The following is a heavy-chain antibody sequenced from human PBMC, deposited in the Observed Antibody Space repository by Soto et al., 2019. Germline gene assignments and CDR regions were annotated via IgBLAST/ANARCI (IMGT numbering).Heavy chain of an antibody. Sequence: ASVXVAFRACWFSVTFYYIRWVLQAPGQGLEWIGWINAHSVGTEYAQKFQGRVTLTRDTSIATAYMTLTSLTSDDTALYSCAKALPTQLDPWLETWGPGTQVKVYS. D-gene: IGHD3-22*01. V-gene: IGHV1-2*02. CDR2: INAHSVGT. CDR3: AKALPTQLDPWLET. CDR1: WFSVTFYY. J-gene: IGHJ4*02.